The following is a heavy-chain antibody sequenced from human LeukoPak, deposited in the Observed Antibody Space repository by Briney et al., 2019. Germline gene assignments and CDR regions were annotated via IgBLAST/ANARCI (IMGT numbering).Heavy chain of an antibody. CDR1: GFTFSSYA. CDR2: ISYDGSNK. Sequence: PGRSLRLSCAASGFTFSSYAMHWVRQAPGKGLEWVAVISYDGSNKYYADSVKGRFTISRDNSKNTLYLQMNSLRAEDTAVYYCAGAGFYYWGQGTLVTVSS. CDR3: AGAGFYY. J-gene: IGHJ4*02. V-gene: IGHV3-30*04. D-gene: IGHD3-16*01.